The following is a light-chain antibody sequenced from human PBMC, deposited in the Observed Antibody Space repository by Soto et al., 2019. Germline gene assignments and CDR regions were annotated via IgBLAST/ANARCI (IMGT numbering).Light chain of an antibody. V-gene: IGKV3-15*01. J-gene: IGKJ1*01. CDR3: LQHNTRWT. CDR1: QSVSSN. Sequence: DIVVTHSPTTVSVSPGSRSTLSCRASQSVSSNSVWYQQPPGHAPRLLIYGASNRATGVPVSLSGSASGTDFPLTISRLPSEDSAIYYCLQHNTRWTFGHGTKVDVK. CDR2: GAS.